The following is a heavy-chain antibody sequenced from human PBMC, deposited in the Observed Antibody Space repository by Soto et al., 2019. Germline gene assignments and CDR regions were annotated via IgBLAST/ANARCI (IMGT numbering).Heavy chain of an antibody. CDR3: ARSQGSSTSLEIYYYYYYGMDV. V-gene: IGHV1-69*01. D-gene: IGHD2-2*01. J-gene: IGHJ6*02. CDR1: GGTFSSYA. CDR2: IIPIPGAA. Sequence: QVQLVQSGAEVKKPGSSVKVSCKASGGTFSSYAISWVRQAPGQGLEWMGGIIPIPGAANYAQKFQGRVTITAYESTSTAYMELSSRRSEDTAVYYCARSQGSSTSLEIYYYYYYGMDVWGQGTTVTVSS.